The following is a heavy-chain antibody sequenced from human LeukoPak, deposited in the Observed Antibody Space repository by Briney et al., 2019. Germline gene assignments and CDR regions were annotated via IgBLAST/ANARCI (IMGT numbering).Heavy chain of an antibody. D-gene: IGHD2-2*01. CDR1: GFTFSSYA. V-gene: IGHV4-34*01. Sequence: GSLRLSCAASGFTFSSYAMSWVRQAPGKGLEWIGEINHSGSTNYNPSLRSRVTISVDTSKNQFSLKLSSVTAADTAVYYCARRADDIVVVPAAIVFDYWGQGTLVTVSS. CDR3: ARRADDIVVVPAAIVFDY. CDR2: INHSGST. J-gene: IGHJ4*02.